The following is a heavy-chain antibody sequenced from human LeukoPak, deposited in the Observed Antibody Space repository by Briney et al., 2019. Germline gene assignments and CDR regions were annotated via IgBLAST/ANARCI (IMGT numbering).Heavy chain of an antibody. CDR1: GRSINSYY. V-gene: IGHV4-59*01. CDR2: IYYSGST. J-gene: IGHJ3*02. CDR3: AHRGYDSSGYAFDI. D-gene: IGHD3-22*01. Sequence: SETLSHTCTVSGRSINSYYWSWIRQPPGKGLEWIGYIYYSGSTNYNPSLKSRVTISVDTSKNQFSLKLSSVTAADTAVYYCAHRGYDSSGYAFDIWGEGTMVTVSS.